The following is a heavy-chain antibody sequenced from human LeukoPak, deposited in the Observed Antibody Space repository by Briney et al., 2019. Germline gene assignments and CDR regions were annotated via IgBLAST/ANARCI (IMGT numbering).Heavy chain of an antibody. CDR3: ARDDIVATIPDY. D-gene: IGHD5-12*01. Sequence: QPGGSLRLSCAASGVTFSSYEMKWVRQSPGKGLEWVSYISSSGTTKHYADSVKGRFTISRDNAKNSLYLQMNSLRAEDTAVYYCARDDIVATIPDYWGQGTLVTVSS. J-gene: IGHJ4*02. V-gene: IGHV3-48*03. CDR1: GVTFSSYE. CDR2: ISSSGTTK.